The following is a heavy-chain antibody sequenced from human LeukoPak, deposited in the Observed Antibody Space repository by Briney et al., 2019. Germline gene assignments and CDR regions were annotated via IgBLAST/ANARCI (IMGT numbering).Heavy chain of an antibody. V-gene: IGHV3-7*03. CDR3: AKDTGIAVAGTFYY. CDR1: GLTFSSYW. D-gene: IGHD6-19*01. J-gene: IGHJ4*02. CDR2: IKEDGSEK. Sequence: GGSLRLSCAASGLTFSSYWMSWVRQAPGKGLEWVANIKEDGSEKHYADSVKGRFTISRDNAKNTLYLQMNSLRAEDTAVYYCAKDTGIAVAGTFYYWGQGTLVTVSS.